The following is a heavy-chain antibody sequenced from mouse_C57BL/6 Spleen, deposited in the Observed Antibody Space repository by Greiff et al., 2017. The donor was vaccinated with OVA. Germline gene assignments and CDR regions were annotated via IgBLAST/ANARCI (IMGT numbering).Heavy chain of an antibody. CDR2: ISGGGGNT. Sequence: EVKLQESGGGLVKPGGSLKLSCAASGFTFSSYTMSWVRQTPEKRLEWVATISGGGGNTYYPDSVKGRFTISRDNAKNTLYLQMSSLRSEDTALYYCARQAIYYGIYFDVWGTGTTVTVSS. CDR3: ARQAIYYGIYFDV. D-gene: IGHD2-1*01. V-gene: IGHV5-9*01. J-gene: IGHJ1*03. CDR1: GFTFSSYT.